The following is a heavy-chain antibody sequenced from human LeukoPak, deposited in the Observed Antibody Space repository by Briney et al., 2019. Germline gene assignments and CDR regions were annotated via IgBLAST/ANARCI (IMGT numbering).Heavy chain of an antibody. V-gene: IGHV1-8*01. Sequence: ASVKVSCKASGYTFTTYDINWVRQATGQGLEWMGWMNPNNGNTGYAQKFQGRVTMTRDTSISTAYMELSSLTSEDTAVYYCARGVYIAAAQYGYWGQGTLVTVSS. CDR3: ARGVYIAAAQYGY. CDR2: MNPNNGNT. D-gene: IGHD6-13*01. J-gene: IGHJ4*02. CDR1: GYTFTTYD.